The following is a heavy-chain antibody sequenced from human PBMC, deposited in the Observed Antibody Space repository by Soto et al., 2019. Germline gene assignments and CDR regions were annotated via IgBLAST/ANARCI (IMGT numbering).Heavy chain of an antibody. CDR2: IYHSGST. CDR3: AREGVTGTIGVYYYSGIDV. D-gene: IGHD1-7*01. CDR1: GGSISSSNW. Sequence: PSETLSLTCAVSGGSISSSNWWRWVRQPPGKGLGWIGEIYHSGSTNYNPSPKSRVTISVDTSKNQSSLKLSSVTAADTAVYYCAREGVTGTIGVYYYSGIDVWGQGTTVTVSS. V-gene: IGHV4-4*02. J-gene: IGHJ6*02.